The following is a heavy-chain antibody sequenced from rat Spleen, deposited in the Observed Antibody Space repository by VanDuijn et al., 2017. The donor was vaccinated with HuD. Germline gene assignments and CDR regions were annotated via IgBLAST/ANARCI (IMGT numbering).Heavy chain of an antibody. CDR3: AAHGPRISRFAY. Sequence: EVQLVESGGGLLQPGRSLKLSCAASGFTFSDYYMAWVRQAPKKGLEWVASISYEGSTTYYGDSVKGRFTISRDNAKSTLYLQMDSLRSEDTATYYCAAHGPRISRFAYWGQGSLVTVSS. CDR1: GFTFSDYY. CDR2: ISYEGSTT. J-gene: IGHJ3*01. V-gene: IGHV5-22*01. D-gene: IGHD2-7*01.